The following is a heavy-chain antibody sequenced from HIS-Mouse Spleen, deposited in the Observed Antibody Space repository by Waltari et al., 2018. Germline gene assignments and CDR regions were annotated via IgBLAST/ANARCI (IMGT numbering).Heavy chain of an antibody. J-gene: IGHJ2*01. CDR3: AREIPYSSSWYDWYFDL. D-gene: IGHD6-13*01. V-gene: IGHV4-39*07. CDR1: GGSISSSSYY. CDR2: IYYSWGT. Sequence: QLQLQESGPGLVKPSETLSLTCTVSGGSISSSSYYWGWIRQPPGKGLDWIGSIYYSWGTYYNPSLKSRVTISVDTSKNQFSRKLRSVTAADTAVYYCAREIPYSSSWYDWYFDLWGRGTLVTVSS.